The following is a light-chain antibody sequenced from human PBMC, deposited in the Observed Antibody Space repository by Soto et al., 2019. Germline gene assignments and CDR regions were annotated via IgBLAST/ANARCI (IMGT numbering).Light chain of an antibody. CDR2: DAS. J-gene: IGKJ4*01. V-gene: IGKV3-15*01. CDR1: QSVSSN. CDR3: QQYNNWPLT. Sequence: EIVMTQSPATLPVSPLERATLSCRASQSVSSNLAWYQQKPGQAPRFLIYDASTMATGFPARFSGSGSGTEFTLTISSLQSEDFAVYYCQQYNNWPLTFGGGTKVDIK.